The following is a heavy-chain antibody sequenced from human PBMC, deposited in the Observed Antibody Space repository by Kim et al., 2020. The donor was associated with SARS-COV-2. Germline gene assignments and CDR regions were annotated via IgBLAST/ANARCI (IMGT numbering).Heavy chain of an antibody. D-gene: IGHD5-12*01. CDR1: GFSFSDYA. Sequence: GGSPRLSCAGSGFSFSDYAMSWVRQPPGKGLEWVSGIDGGGGYSSDAEFVKGRFTISRDNSRNILYLQMSSLRVEDTAVYYCSKDIRGYNRPSDHWGRGT. V-gene: IGHV3-23*01. CDR3: SKDIRGYNRPSDH. J-gene: IGHJ4*02. CDR2: IDGGGGYS.